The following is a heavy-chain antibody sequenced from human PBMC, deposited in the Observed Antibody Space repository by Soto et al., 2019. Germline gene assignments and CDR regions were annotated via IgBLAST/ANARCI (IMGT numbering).Heavy chain of an antibody. CDR3: AKGRYYGSGSYYTPFDP. CDR2: ISGSGGST. Sequence: GGSLRLSCAASGFTFSSYAMSWVRQAPGKGLEWVSAISGSGGSTYYADSVKGRFTISRDNSKNTLYLQMNSLRAEDTAVYYFAKGRYYGSGSYYTPFDPWGQGTLVTVSS. V-gene: IGHV3-23*01. J-gene: IGHJ5*02. CDR1: GFTFSSYA. D-gene: IGHD3-10*01.